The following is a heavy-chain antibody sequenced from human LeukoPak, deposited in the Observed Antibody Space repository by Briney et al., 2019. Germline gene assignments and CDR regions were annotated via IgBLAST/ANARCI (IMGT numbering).Heavy chain of an antibody. CDR2: IKPDGSEK. Sequence: GGSLRLSCAASGFTFSSYWMSWVRQAPGKGLEWVANIKPDGSEKHYVDPVKGRFTISRDNAKNSLYPQMNSLRPEDAAVYYCARASGYGSGRYRNTNLDYWGQGTLVTVSS. V-gene: IGHV3-7*01. D-gene: IGHD3-10*01. CDR1: GFTFSSYW. CDR3: ARASGYGSGRYRNTNLDY. J-gene: IGHJ4*02.